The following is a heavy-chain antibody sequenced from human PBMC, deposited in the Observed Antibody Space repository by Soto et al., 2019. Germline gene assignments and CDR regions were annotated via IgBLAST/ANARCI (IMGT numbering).Heavy chain of an antibody. V-gene: IGHV3-23*01. J-gene: IGHJ4*02. D-gene: IGHD2-21*02. CDR2: ISGSGGST. Sequence: GGSLRLSCAASGFTFSSYAMSWVRQAPGKGLEWVSAISGSGGSTYYADSVKGRFTISRDNSKNTLYLQMNSLRAEDTDVYYCAKDTMYCGGDCYSGALIDYWGQGTLVTVSS. CDR1: GFTFSSYA. CDR3: AKDTMYCGGDCYSGALIDY.